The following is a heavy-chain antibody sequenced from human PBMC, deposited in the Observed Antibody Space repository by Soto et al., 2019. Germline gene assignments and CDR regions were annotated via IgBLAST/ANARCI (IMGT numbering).Heavy chain of an antibody. CDR2: IYYSGST. CDR3: AREYCSGGSCYSLGAFDI. V-gene: IGHV4-30-4*01. CDR1: GGSISSGDYY. D-gene: IGHD2-15*01. Sequence: QVQLQESGPGLVKPSQTLSLTCTVSGGSISSGDYYWSWIRQPPGKGLEWIGYIYYSGSTYYNPSLKIRVTISVDTSKNQFSLKLSSVTAADTAVYYCAREYCSGGSCYSLGAFDIWGQGTMVTVSS. J-gene: IGHJ3*02.